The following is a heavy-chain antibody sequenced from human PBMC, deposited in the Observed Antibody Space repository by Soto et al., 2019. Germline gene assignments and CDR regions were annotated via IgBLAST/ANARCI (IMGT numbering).Heavy chain of an antibody. J-gene: IGHJ3*01. CDR1: GFTFSTSG. D-gene: IGHD2-15*01. CDR3: AKDSSPVVVVASAFDF. Sequence: EVQLLESGGGLVQPGESLRLSCAASGFTFSTSGMTWVRQAPGKGLEWVSGISGRGSATYYADSVKGRFTISRDDSKNTLYLQMNSLRVEDTARYYCAKDSSPVVVVASAFDFWGQGTMVTVSS. CDR2: ISGRGSAT. V-gene: IGHV3-23*01.